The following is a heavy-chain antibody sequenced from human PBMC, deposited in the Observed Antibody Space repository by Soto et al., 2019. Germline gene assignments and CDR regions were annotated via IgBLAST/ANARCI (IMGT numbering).Heavy chain of an antibody. J-gene: IGHJ6*03. CDR3: ARDQGFWSGNSYYYYMDV. Sequence: TQSLTCTFSGFSIRSGGYYWSWIRQHPGKGLEWIGYIYYSGSTYYNPSLKSRVTISVDTSKNQFSLKLSSVTAADTAVYYCARDQGFWSGNSYYYYMDVWGKGTTVTVPS. D-gene: IGHD3-3*01. CDR1: GFSIRSGGYY. V-gene: IGHV4-31*03. CDR2: IYYSGST.